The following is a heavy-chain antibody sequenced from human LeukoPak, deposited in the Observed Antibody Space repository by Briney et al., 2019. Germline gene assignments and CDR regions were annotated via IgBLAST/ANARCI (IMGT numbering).Heavy chain of an antibody. CDR3: ARDQSKGASGSYIGY. Sequence: PGRSLTLSCAASGFIVTDHAIHWVRQAPGKGLEWVTVISSDGSNQFYIESVEGRIALSRDSSSNTVSLHISNLSADDTGVYFCARDQSKGASGSYIGYWGQGTLLIVSS. D-gene: IGHD3-10*01. CDR1: GFIVTDHA. V-gene: IGHV3-30*03. J-gene: IGHJ4*02. CDR2: ISSDGSNQ.